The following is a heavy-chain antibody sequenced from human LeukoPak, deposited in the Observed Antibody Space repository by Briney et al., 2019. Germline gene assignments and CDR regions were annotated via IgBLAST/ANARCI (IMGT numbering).Heavy chain of an antibody. V-gene: IGHV3-23*01. CDR2: ISHKGENT. CDR1: GFIFSSYA. D-gene: IGHD2-2*01. J-gene: IGHJ4*02. CDR3: ARDWYCSSTSCYYFDY. Sequence: GGSLRLYCAASGFIFSSYAMTWVRQAPGKGLEWVSSISHKGENTYYADSVKGRFTISRDNSRNTLYLQMNSLRAEDTAVYYCARDWYCSSTSCYYFDYWGQGTLVTVSS.